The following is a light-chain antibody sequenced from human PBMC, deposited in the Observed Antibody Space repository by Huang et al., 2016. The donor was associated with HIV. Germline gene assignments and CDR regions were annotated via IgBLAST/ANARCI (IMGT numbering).Light chain of an antibody. Sequence: EIVMTQSPATLSVSPGERATLSCRASQNITRLAWYQHKPGQAPRRLIYDASSRATGVPARFSGGGYGTNFTLTVSSLQSDDFALYYCQQYDDWPPWTFGQGTQVDMK. CDR3: QQYDDWPPWT. J-gene: IGKJ1*01. CDR1: QNITR. CDR2: DAS. V-gene: IGKV3-15*01.